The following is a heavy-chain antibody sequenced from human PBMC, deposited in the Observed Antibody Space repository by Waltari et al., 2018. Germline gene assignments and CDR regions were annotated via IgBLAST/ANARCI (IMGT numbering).Heavy chain of an antibody. CDR2: IYWNDDK. Sequence: QITLKESGPTLVKPTQTLTLTCTFSGFSLSTSGVGVGWIRQPPGKALEWLALIYWNDDKRYRPSLKSRLTITKDTSKNQVVLTMTNMDPVDTATYYCAHRLRVPYCSGGSCSSYFDYWGQGTLVTVSS. CDR1: GFSLSTSGVG. D-gene: IGHD2-15*01. CDR3: AHRLRVPYCSGGSCSSYFDY. V-gene: IGHV2-5*01. J-gene: IGHJ4*02.